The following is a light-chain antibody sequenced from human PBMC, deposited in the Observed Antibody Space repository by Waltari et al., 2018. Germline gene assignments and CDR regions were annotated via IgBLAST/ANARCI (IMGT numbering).Light chain of an antibody. V-gene: IGKV3-20*01. CDR1: QSVGRF. CDR3: QKYVNLPAT. Sequence: EIVLTQSPSTLSLSPGERATLSCRASQSVGRFLAWYQQKPGQAPRLLIYHASIRATGIPDRCSGSGSGTDFGLTISGREPEDFAVYYCQKYVNLPATFGQGTKVEIK. CDR2: HAS. J-gene: IGKJ1*01.